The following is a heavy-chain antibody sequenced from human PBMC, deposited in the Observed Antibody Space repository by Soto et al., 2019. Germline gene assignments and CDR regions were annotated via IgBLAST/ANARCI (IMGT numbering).Heavy chain of an antibody. CDR3: ARADSSGWYLDY. CDR1: GYTFTSYY. J-gene: IGHJ4*02. Sequence: ASVKVSCKASGYTFTSYYMHWVRQAPGQGLEWMGIINPSGGSTSHAQKFQGRVTMTRDTSTSTVYMELSSLRSEDTAVYYCARADSSGWYLDYWGQGTLVTVSS. V-gene: IGHV1-46*01. D-gene: IGHD6-19*01. CDR2: INPSGGST.